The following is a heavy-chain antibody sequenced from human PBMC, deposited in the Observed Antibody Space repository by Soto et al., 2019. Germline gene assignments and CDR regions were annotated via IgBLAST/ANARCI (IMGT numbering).Heavy chain of an antibody. CDR3: AREVPYCSSTSCPTDY. D-gene: IGHD2-2*01. CDR2: IIPIFGTA. CDR1: GGTFSSYA. V-gene: IGHV1-69*13. J-gene: IGHJ4*02. Sequence: SVKVSCKASGGTFSSYAISWVRQAPGQGLEWMGGIIPIFGTANYAQKFQGRVTITADESTSTAYMELSSLRSEDTAVYYCAREVPYCSSTSCPTDYWGQGTLVTVSS.